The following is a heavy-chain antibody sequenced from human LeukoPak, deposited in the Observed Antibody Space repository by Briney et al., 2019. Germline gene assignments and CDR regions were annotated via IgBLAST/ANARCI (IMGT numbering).Heavy chain of an antibody. CDR1: GYTFTSYG. Sequence: ASVTVSCKASGYTFTSYGISWVRQAPGQGLEWMGWISAYNGNTNYAQKLQGRVTMTTDTSTSTAYMELRSLRSDDTAVYYCARDTERDYYDSSGPYRFDYWGQGTLVTVSS. CDR3: ARDTERDYYDSSGPYRFDY. D-gene: IGHD3-22*01. V-gene: IGHV1-18*01. CDR2: ISAYNGNT. J-gene: IGHJ4*02.